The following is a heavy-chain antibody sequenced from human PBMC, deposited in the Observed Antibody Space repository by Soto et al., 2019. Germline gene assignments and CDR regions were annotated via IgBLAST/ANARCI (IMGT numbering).Heavy chain of an antibody. Sequence: SVKVSCKAPVYLFTCYYIHLLRQAPGHGLEWMGWVNPKTGGTKYAQKFQGRVTMTGDTSVTTAYMELSSLRSDDTAVYYCATDKVAFDTWGQGTMVTVSS. V-gene: IGHV1-2*02. CDR3: ATDKVAFDT. CDR2: VNPKTGGT. CDR1: VYLFTCYY. J-gene: IGHJ3*02. D-gene: IGHD3-9*01.